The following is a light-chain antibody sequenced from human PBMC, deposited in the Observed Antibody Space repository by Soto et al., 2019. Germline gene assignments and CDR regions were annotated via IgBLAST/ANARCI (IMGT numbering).Light chain of an antibody. CDR1: QGIGNW. V-gene: IGKV1-12*01. Sequence: DIQMTQSPSSVSASVGDRVTITCRASQGIGNWLAWYQQKPGKAPKLLIYDASTLQGGVPSRFSGSGSGTDFTLTIGRLQPEDFASYYCHQAKSLPVTYGQGTRLEIE. J-gene: IGKJ5*01. CDR3: HQAKSLPVT. CDR2: DAS.